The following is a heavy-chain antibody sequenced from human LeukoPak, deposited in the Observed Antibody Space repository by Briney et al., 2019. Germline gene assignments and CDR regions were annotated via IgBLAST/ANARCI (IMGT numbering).Heavy chain of an antibody. Sequence: PSETLSLTCAVYGESFNSYYWTWIRQPPGKGLEYIGEINHSGVTKYNPSHKSRVTMSVDTSKNQFSLKLNSVTAADTAVYYCARDYDVLTAYPPTQLFDPWGQGTLVTVSS. D-gene: IGHD3-9*01. CDR2: INHSGVT. J-gene: IGHJ5*02. V-gene: IGHV4-34*01. CDR1: GESFNSYY. CDR3: ARDYDVLTAYPPTQLFDP.